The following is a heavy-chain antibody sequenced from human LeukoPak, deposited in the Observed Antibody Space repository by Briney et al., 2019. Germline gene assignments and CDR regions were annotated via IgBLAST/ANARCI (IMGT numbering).Heavy chain of an antibody. V-gene: IGHV3-7*01. CDR1: GFTFSNYW. CDR3: ARLDSSGWYPAEYFQH. Sequence: GGSLRLPCAASGFTFSNYWMSWVRQAPGKGLEWVANIKQDGSEKYYVDSMKGRFTISRDNAKNSLYLQMNSLRAEDTAVYYCARLDSSGWYPAEYFQHWGQGTLVTVFS. CDR2: IKQDGSEK. J-gene: IGHJ1*01. D-gene: IGHD6-19*01.